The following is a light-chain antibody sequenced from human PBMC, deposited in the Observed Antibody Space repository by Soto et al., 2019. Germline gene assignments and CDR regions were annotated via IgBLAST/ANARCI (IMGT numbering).Light chain of an antibody. CDR1: QSVTSNY. Sequence: EVVLTQSPGTVSLSPGERATLSCRASQSVTSNYLAWYQQKPGQAPRLLIYAASSRDTGIPDRFSGSASGTDFSLTISRLEPEDFAVYYCQQYGSSLTWTFGQGTKVEIK. J-gene: IGKJ1*01. CDR2: AAS. V-gene: IGKV3-20*01. CDR3: QQYGSSLTWT.